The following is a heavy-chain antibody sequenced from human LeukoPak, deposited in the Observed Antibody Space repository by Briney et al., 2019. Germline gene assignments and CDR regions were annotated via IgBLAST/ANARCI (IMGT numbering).Heavy chain of an antibody. J-gene: IGHJ4*02. V-gene: IGHV3-23*01. CDR3: AKINPYDYVWGSADH. D-gene: IGHD3-16*01. CDR2: ISSSGGST. Sequence: QPGGSLRLSCAASGFTFSSYAMSWVRQAPGKGLEWVSTISSSGGSTYYADSMKGRFTISRDNSKNTLYLQMNSLRAEDTAVYYCAKINPYDYVWGSADHWGQGTLVTVSS. CDR1: GFTFSSYA.